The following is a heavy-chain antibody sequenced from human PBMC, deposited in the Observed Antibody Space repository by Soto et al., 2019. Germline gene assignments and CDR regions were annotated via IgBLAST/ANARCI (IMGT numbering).Heavy chain of an antibody. CDR3: AGGGGGYNYGAVY. CDR1: GGGNLRDYR. D-gene: IGHD5-12*01. CDR2: IIPKLGSV. Sequence: QVQLVQSGAEVKKPGSSVQVSCKASGGGNLRDYRTTWVRQAPGQGLEWMGGIIPKLGSVNYAQNFQGRVTITADESTSTVYMELRSLRSEDTAVYYCAGGGGGYNYGAVYWGQGTPVTVSS. J-gene: IGHJ4*02. V-gene: IGHV1-69*01.